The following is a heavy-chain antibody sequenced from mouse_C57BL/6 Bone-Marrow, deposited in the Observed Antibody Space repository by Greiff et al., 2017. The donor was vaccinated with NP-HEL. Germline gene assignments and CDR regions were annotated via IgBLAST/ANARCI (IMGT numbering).Heavy chain of an antibody. CDR1: GYTFTSYW. CDR2: IDPSDSET. J-gene: IGHJ1*03. CDR3: FSTVVAWYFDF. Sequence: QVQLQQPGAELVRPGSSVKLSCKASGYTFTSYWMHWVKQRPIQGLEWIGNIDPSDSETHYNQKFKDKATLTVDKSYSTAYMQLSSLTSEDSAVYYCFSTVVAWYFDFWGTGTTVTVSS. V-gene: IGHV1-52*01. D-gene: IGHD1-1*01.